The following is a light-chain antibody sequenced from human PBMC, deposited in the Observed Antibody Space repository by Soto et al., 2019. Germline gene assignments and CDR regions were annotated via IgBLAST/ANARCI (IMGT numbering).Light chain of an antibody. J-gene: IGLJ2*01. CDR1: SSDVGGYNY. CDR2: GVS. CDR3: SSFAGSFYWV. V-gene: IGLV2-8*01. Sequence: QSALTQPPSASGSPGQSVTISCTGTSSDVGGYNYVSWYQQHPGKAPKLMIYGVSKRPSGVPDRFSGSKSGNTASLTVSGLQAEDEADYYCSSFAGSFYWVFGGGTKLTVL.